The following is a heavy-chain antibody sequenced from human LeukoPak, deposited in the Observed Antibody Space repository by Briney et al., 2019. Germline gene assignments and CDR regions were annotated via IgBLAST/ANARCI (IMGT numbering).Heavy chain of an antibody. CDR3: ARSLLWFGDYYDMDV. J-gene: IGHJ6*02. CDR2: ISYDGSNK. D-gene: IGHD3-10*01. CDR1: GFTFSSYA. Sequence: GGSPRLSCAASGFTFSSYAMHWVRQAPGKGLEWVAVISYDGSNKYYADSVKGRFTISRDNSKNTLYLQMNSLRAEDTAVYYCARSLLWFGDYYDMDVWGQGTTVTVSS. V-gene: IGHV3-30-3*01.